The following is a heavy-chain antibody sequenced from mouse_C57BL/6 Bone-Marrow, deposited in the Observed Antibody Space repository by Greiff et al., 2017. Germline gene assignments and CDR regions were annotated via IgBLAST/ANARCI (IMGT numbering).Heavy chain of an antibody. J-gene: IGHJ4*01. V-gene: IGHV1-69*01. CDR3: ARLDY. CDR1: GYNFTSYW. Sequence: QVQLQQPGAELVMPGASVKLSCKASGYNFTSYWMHWVKQRPGQGLEWIGEIDPSDSYTNYTQKFKGKSTLTVDKSSSTAYMQLSSLTSEDSAVYYCARLDYWGQGTSVTVSS. CDR2: IDPSDSYT.